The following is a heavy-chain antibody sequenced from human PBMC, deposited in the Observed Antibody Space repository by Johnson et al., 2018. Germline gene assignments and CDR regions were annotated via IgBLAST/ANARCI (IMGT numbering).Heavy chain of an antibody. Sequence: VQLVQSGAEVKKPGESLKICCKGSGYNFTNYWIGWVRQMPGKGLEWMGIIYPGDSDTRYSPSSQGQVTLSADKSISTANLQWRSLKPSDISISYCAGGALTYGYFGGAFEGGGQGTRVAVSS. J-gene: IGHJ3*01. CDR3: AGGALTYGYFGGAFEG. D-gene: IGHD5-18*01. CDR1: GYNFTNYW. CDR2: IYPGDSDT. V-gene: IGHV5-51*03.